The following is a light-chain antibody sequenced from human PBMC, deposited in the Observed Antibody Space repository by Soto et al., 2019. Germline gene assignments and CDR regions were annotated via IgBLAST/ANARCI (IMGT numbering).Light chain of an antibody. Sequence: DIQMTQSPSSLSASVGDRVTITCQASQNIRTYLNWYSQKPGQAPKLLIYDASNLGIGVPSRFSGSGSGTDFTFSISSLQPEDIATYYFQQYDDLPFTFDPGTKVDIK. V-gene: IGKV1-33*01. CDR3: QQYDDLPFT. CDR1: QNIRTY. J-gene: IGKJ3*01. CDR2: DAS.